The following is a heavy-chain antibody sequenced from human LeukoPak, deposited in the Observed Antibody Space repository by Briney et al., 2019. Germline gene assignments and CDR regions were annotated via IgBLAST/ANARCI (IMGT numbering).Heavy chain of an antibody. V-gene: IGHV4-59*12. D-gene: IGHD6-19*01. Sequence: SETLSLTCTVSGGSISSYYWRWIRQPPGKGLEWIASGVYGGGTCYNPSLESRVAISADMSKNQISLKLTSVTGADTAVYYCAGERGEEYSSGWYKTNYFYNWGQGIRVTVSS. J-gene: IGHJ4*02. CDR3: AGERGEEYSSGWYKTNYFYN. CDR2: GVYGGGT. CDR1: GGSISSYY.